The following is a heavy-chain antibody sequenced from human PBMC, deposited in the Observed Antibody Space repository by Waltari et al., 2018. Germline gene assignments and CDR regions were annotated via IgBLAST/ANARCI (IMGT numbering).Heavy chain of an antibody. J-gene: IGHJ6*02. Sequence: QVQLVQSGAEVKKPGSSVKVSCKASGGTFSSYAISWVRPAPGQGLEWMGGIIPIFGTANYAQKFQGRVTITTDESTSTAYMELSSLRSEDTAVYYCAREVGDIVATTSYYYYGMDVWGQGTTVTVSS. CDR3: AREVGDIVATTSYYYYGMDV. CDR1: GGTFSSYA. V-gene: IGHV1-69*05. D-gene: IGHD5-12*01. CDR2: IIPIFGTA.